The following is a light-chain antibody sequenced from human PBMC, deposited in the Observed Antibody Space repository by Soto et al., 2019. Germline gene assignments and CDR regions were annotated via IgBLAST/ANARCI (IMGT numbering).Light chain of an antibody. CDR3: QQSYSTPSLT. CDR2: AAS. Sequence: DIQMTQSPSSLSASVGDSVTITCRASQSNDKYLNCDQQKPGKGPNLLIYAASNLRTGLPSRFSGSGSGTDFTLTISSLLPEDFATYFCQQSYSTPSLTFGGGTKVDIK. J-gene: IGKJ4*01. V-gene: IGKV1-39*01. CDR1: QSNDKY.